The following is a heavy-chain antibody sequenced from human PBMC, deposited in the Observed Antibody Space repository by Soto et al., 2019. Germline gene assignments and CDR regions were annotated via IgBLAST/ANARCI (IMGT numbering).Heavy chain of an antibody. D-gene: IGHD4-4*01. Sequence: ASVKVSCKASGYTFTSYYMHWVRQAPGQWLEWMGIINPSGGSTSYAQKFQGRVTMTRDTSTSTVYMELSSLRSEDTAVYYCARARIMTTVTTVFGYWGQGTLVTVSS. CDR2: INPSGGST. CDR1: GYTFTSYY. V-gene: IGHV1-46*01. CDR3: ARARIMTTVTTVFGY. J-gene: IGHJ4*02.